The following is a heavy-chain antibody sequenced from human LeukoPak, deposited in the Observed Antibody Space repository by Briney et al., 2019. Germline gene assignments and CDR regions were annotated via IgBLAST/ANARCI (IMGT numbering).Heavy chain of an antibody. CDR3: AREGPIMAPSPMDY. Sequence: PVKVSRKASLGTFSPYAISCVRQAPGHRLEWMGRIIPIFGIANYAQKIQGRVTITADKSTSTAYMELSSLAAEDTAEYCWAREGPIMAPSPMDYWGQGTLVTVSS. J-gene: IGHJ4*02. D-gene: IGHD5-12*01. V-gene: IGHV1-69*04. CDR2: IIPIFGIA. CDR1: LGTFSPYA.